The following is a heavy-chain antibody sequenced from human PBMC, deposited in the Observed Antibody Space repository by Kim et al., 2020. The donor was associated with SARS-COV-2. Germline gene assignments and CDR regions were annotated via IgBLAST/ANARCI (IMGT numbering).Heavy chain of an antibody. CDR2: TA. V-gene: IGHV1-69*01. J-gene: IGHJ5*02. D-gene: IGHD5-18*01. Sequence: TANYAQKFQGRVTITADESTSTAYMELSSLRSEDTAVYYCARVEYSYPDPWGQGTLVTVSS. CDR3: ARVEYSYPDP.